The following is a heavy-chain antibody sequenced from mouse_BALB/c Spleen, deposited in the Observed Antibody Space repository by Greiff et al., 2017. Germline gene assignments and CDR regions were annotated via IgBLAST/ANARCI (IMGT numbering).Heavy chain of an antibody. J-gene: IGHJ3*01. CDR2: ISSGGSYT. V-gene: IGHV5-9-3*01. CDR1: GFTFSSYA. D-gene: IGHD1-1*01. CDR3: ARHDYGSSWFAY. Sequence: EVQLVESGGGLVKPGGSLKLSCAASGFTFSSYAMSWVRQTPEKRLEWVATISSGGSYTYYPDSVKGRFTISRDNAKNTLYLQMSSLRSEDTAMYYCARHDYGSSWFAYWGQGTLVTVSA.